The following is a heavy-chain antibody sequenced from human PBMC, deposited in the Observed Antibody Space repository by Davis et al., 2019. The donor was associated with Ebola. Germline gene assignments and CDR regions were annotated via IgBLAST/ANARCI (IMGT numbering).Heavy chain of an antibody. J-gene: IGHJ5*02. CDR1: GGSFSGYY. V-gene: IGHV4-34*01. D-gene: IGHD6-6*01. Sequence: MPSETLSLTCAVYGGSFSGYYWSCIRQPPGKGLDWIGEINHSGSTNYNPSLKSRVTISVDTSKNQFSLKLRSVTAADTAVYYCARGGRARSSIAARRVYNWFDPWGQGTLVTVSS. CDR3: ARGGRARSSIAARRVYNWFDP. CDR2: INHSGST.